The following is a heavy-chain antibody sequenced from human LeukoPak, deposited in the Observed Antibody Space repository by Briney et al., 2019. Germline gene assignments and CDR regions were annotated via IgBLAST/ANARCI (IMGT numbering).Heavy chain of an antibody. CDR1: GFTFSSYA. CDR2: ISGSSGST. CDR3: AKDRIAVAGTFGY. V-gene: IGHV3-23*01. J-gene: IGHJ4*02. Sequence: GGSLRLSCAASGFTFSSYAMSWVRQAPGKGLEWFSAISGSSGSTYYADSVKGRFTISRDNSKNTLYLQMNSLRAEDTAVYYCAKDRIAVAGTFGYWGQGTLVTVSS. D-gene: IGHD6-19*01.